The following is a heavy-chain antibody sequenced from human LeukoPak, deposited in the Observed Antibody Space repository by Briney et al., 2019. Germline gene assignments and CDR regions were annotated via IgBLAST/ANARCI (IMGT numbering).Heavy chain of an antibody. V-gene: IGHV4-4*02. CDR2: NYHSGST. CDR3: ARVPDYCGSGLSWDFDI. Sequence: PSGTLSLTCAVSGGSISSSNWWSWVRQPPGKGLEWIGENYHSGSTNYNPPLKSRVTISVDKSKNQFSLKLSSVTAADTAVYYCARVPDYCGSGLSWDFDIWGQGTMVTVSS. CDR1: GGSISSSNW. D-gene: IGHD3-10*01. J-gene: IGHJ3*02.